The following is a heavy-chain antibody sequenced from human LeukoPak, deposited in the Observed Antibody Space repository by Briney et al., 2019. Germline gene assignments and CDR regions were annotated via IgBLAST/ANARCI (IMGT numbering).Heavy chain of an antibody. CDR2: ISASGAST. Sequence: GGSLRLSCAASGFTFNNYAMSGVRPAPGKGLEWVSGISASGASTYNADSVKGRFTISRDNSKNTLYLQMNSLRAEDTAVYYCAKSSSGNCYRENILHWGQGTLVTVSS. J-gene: IGHJ4*02. CDR1: GFTFNNYA. V-gene: IGHV3-23*01. D-gene: IGHD2-15*01. CDR3: AKSSSGNCYRENILH.